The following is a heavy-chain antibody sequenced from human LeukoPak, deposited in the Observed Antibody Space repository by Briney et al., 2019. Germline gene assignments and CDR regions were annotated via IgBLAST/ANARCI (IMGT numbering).Heavy chain of an antibody. CDR3: ARVKEGIGYFDY. CDR2: INHSGST. Sequence: SETLSLTCAVYGGSFSGYYWSWIRQPPGKGLEWIGEINHSGSTNYNPSLKSRFTMSVDTSKNQFSLKLTSVTAADTAVYYCARVKEGIGYFDYWGQGTLVTVSS. V-gene: IGHV4-34*01. D-gene: IGHD2-15*01. CDR1: GGSFSGYY. J-gene: IGHJ4*02.